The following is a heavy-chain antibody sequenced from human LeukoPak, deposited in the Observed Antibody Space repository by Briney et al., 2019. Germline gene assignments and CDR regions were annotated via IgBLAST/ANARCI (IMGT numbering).Heavy chain of an antibody. V-gene: IGHV3-7*03. D-gene: IGHD6-19*01. Sequence: GGSLRLSCAASGFTFSNYAMSWVRQAPGKGLEWVANIKQDGSERYYVDSVKGRFTISRDNAKNSLYLQMNSLRAEDTAVYYCARDWQTRSGWSNFWGQGILVTVSS. CDR3: ARDWQTRSGWSNF. CDR1: GFTFSNYA. J-gene: IGHJ4*02. CDR2: IKQDGSER.